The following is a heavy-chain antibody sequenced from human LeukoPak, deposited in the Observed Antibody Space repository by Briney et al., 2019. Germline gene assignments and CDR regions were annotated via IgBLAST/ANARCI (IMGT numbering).Heavy chain of an antibody. CDR3: ARDRPEAPLRYCSGGSCYHDAFDI. CDR1: GFTFSSYW. J-gene: IGHJ3*02. D-gene: IGHD2-15*01. V-gene: IGHV3-7*01. CDR2: IKQDGSEK. Sequence: PGGSLRLSCAASGFTFSSYWMSWVRQAPGKGLEWVANIKQDGSEKYYVDSVKGRFTISRDNAKNSLYLQMNSLRAEDTAVYYCARDRPEAPLRYCSGGSCYHDAFDIWGQGTMVTVSS.